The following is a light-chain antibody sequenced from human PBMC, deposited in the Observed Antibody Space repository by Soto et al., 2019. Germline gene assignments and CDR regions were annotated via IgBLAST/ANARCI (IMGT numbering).Light chain of an antibody. Sequence: SYALTQPLSVSVALGQTARITCGGNNIATKNVHWYQQEPGQAPVLVIYRNGNRPSGIPERFSGSNSGNTATLTISRAQAGDEADYYCQVWDSSTPAVFGGGTKLTVL. V-gene: IGLV3-9*01. J-gene: IGLJ2*01. CDR2: RNG. CDR1: NIATKN. CDR3: QVWDSSTPAV.